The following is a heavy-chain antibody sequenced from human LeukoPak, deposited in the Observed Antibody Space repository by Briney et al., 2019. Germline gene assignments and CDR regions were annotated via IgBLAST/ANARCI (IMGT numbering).Heavy chain of an antibody. CDR1: GFTFRNAW. D-gene: IGHD2-21*01. CDR2: IKSKADGGTL. J-gene: IGHJ4*02. V-gene: IGHV3-15*01. CDR3: TTLPFCGNAACLIAFDH. Sequence: PGGSLRLSCAASGFTFRNAWMSWVRQAPGKGLEWVGRIKSKADGGTLEYGAPVKDRFAISRDDSTNTLFLQMDSLTTDDTAVYYCTTLPFCGNAACLIAFDHWGQGTLVTVSS.